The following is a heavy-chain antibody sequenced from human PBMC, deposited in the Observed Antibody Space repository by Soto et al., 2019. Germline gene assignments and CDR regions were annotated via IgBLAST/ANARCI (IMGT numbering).Heavy chain of an antibody. V-gene: IGHV3-23*01. CDR3: AKGRAPSGWYPPYYDGMDG. D-gene: IGHD6-19*01. Sequence: EVQLLESGGGLVQPGGSLRLSCAASGFTFSSYAMSWVSQAPGKGLECVSTISGSGGNTYYADSVRGRFTISRDKSKNTLYLHINRLRAEDTAVYYCAKGRAPSGWYPPYYDGMDGCGQGTTVTVSS. CDR2: ISGSGGNT. CDR1: GFTFSSYA. J-gene: IGHJ6*02.